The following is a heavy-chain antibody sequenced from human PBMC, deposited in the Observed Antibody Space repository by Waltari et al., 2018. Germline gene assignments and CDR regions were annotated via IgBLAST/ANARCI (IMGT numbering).Heavy chain of an antibody. V-gene: IGHV1-2*02. CDR1: GKSFPGTD. Sequence: QVQLGQSGAGVRKPGASVKVSGEAAGKSFPGTDKHGVRQAPGQGLEWMGGISPTAYSTDYAEKFQGRITLTTDTSINTAYMELTGLTSDDTAIFFCARVDHRATNYYYGFDHWGQGTLVTVSS. J-gene: IGHJ4*02. CDR3: ARVDHRATNYYYGFDH. CDR2: ISPTAYST. D-gene: IGHD3-22*01.